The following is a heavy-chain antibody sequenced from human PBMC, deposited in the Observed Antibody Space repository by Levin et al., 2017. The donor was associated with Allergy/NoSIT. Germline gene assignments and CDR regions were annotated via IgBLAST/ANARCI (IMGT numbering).Heavy chain of an antibody. CDR1: GFTFSKYA. D-gene: IGHD1-26*01. CDR3: LRWDTAYDY. CDR2: VTNNGGST. V-gene: IGHV3-64D*06. J-gene: IGHJ4*02. Sequence: GESLKISCSASGFTFSKYAMHWVRQAPGQGLQYVSSVTNNGGSTFYADSVKGRFSISRDNSKNTLYLQMSSLRPEDTAVYYCLRWDTAYDYWGPGTLVTVSS.